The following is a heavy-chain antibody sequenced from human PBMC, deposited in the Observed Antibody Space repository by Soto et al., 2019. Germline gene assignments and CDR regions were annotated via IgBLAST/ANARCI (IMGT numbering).Heavy chain of an antibody. CDR1: GYTFTSYG. D-gene: IGHD5-18*01. CDR3: ARTKIQLGTDY. V-gene: IGHV1-18*01. CDR2: ISAYNGNT. Sequence: ASVQVSCKASGYTFTSYGISWVRQAPGQGLEWMGWISAYNGNTNYAQKLQGRVTMTTDTSTSTAYMKLRSLRSDDTAVYYCARTKIQLGTDYWGQGTLVTVSS. J-gene: IGHJ4*02.